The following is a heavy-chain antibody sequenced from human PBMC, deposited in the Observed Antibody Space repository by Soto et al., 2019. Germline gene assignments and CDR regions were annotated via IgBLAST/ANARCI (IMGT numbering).Heavy chain of an antibody. CDR1: GFSLSTSGMR. D-gene: IGHD3-10*01. Sequence: SGPTLVNPTQTLTLTCTFSGFSLSTSGMRVSWIRQPPGKALEWLARIDWDDDKFYSTSLKTRLTISKDTSKNQVVLTMTNMDPVETATYYCERTGITMVRGVITAYYFDYWGQGTLVTVSS. J-gene: IGHJ4*02. V-gene: IGHV2-70*04. CDR3: ERTGITMVRGVITAYYFDY. CDR2: IDWDDDK.